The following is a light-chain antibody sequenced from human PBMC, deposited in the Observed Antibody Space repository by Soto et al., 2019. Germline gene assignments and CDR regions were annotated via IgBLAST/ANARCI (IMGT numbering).Light chain of an antibody. J-gene: IGKJ1*01. CDR2: KAS. V-gene: IGKV1-5*03. Sequence: DNHMTQSPSTLSGSIGDRVTITCRASQTISSWLAWYQQKPGKAPKLLIYKASTLKSGVPSRFSGSGSGTEFTLTISSLQPDDFATYYCQQYESYSPWTFGQGTKVDIK. CDR3: QQYESYSPWT. CDR1: QTISSW.